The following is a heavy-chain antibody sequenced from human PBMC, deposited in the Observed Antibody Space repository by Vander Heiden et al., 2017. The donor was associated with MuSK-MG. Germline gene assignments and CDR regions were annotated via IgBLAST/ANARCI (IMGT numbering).Heavy chain of an antibody. J-gene: IGHJ4*02. Sequence: EVQLLESGGGLVQPGGSLMLSCEASGFSLGSYRMGWVRQAPGKGLEWVSAISGSGGSTYYADSVKGRFTISRDNSKNTLYLQMNSLRAEDTAVYYCAKVAVVVAAKTPPDYWGQGTLVTVSS. CDR1: GFSLGSYR. V-gene: IGHV3-23*01. CDR3: AKVAVVVAAKTPPDY. CDR2: ISGSGGST. D-gene: IGHD2-15*01.